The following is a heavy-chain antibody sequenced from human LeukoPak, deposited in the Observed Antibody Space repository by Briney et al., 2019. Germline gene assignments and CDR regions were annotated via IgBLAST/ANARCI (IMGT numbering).Heavy chain of an antibody. Sequence: GGSLRLSCAASGFTFSSYAMHWVRQAPGKGLEWVAVISYDGSNKYYADSVKGRFTISRDNAKNSLYLQMNSLRAEDTAVYYCARVGATTTEYYYYYMDVWGKGTTVTISS. J-gene: IGHJ6*03. CDR2: ISYDGSNK. CDR1: GFTFSSYA. V-gene: IGHV3-30*04. CDR3: ARVGATTTEYYYYYMDV. D-gene: IGHD1-26*01.